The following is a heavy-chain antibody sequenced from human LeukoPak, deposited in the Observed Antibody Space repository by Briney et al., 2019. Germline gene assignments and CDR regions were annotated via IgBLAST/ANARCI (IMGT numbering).Heavy chain of an antibody. V-gene: IGHV3-21*01. CDR2: ISSSRSYI. Sequence: PGGPLRLACSASGFTFSSYRLNWVRQATGKGLEWVSSISSSRSYIYYEDSVQSRFTISSDNAKNSLYLQMNSLRAEDTAVYYCARDAFEIWGQGTMGTVSS. J-gene: IGHJ3*02. CDR1: GFTFSSYR. CDR3: ARDAFEI.